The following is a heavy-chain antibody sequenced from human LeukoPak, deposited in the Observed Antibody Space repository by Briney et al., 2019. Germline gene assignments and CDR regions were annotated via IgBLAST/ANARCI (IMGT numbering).Heavy chain of an antibody. J-gene: IGHJ4*02. CDR3: LRAPSSNWAYDH. CDR1: GFTLSNYW. CDR2: INIDGSAA. D-gene: IGHD7-27*01. V-gene: IGHV3-74*01. Sequence: GGSLRLSCTVSGFTLSNYWMHRVRQAPGKGLVWVSRINIDGSAADYADSVKGRFTISRDNAKNTLYLQMNSLRVEDTAVYHCLRAPSSNWAYDHWGQGTLVTVSS.